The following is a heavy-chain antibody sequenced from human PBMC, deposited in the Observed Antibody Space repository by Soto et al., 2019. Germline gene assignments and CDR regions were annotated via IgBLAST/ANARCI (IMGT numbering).Heavy chain of an antibody. D-gene: IGHD2-21*02. CDR1: GFTFSDYY. V-gene: IGHV3-11*06. J-gene: IGHJ5*02. Sequence: GGSLRLSCAASGFTFSDYYMSWIRQAPGKGLEWVSYISSSSSYTNYADSVKGRFTISRDNAKNSLYLQMNSLRAEDTAVYYCARVGYCGGDCYPNWFDPWGQGTLVTVS. CDR3: ARVGYCGGDCYPNWFDP. CDR2: ISSSSSYT.